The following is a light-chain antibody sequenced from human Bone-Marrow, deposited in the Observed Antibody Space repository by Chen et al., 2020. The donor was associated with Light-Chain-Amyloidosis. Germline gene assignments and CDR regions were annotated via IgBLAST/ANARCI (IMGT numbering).Light chain of an antibody. Sequence: QSVLTQPPSASGTPGQRGTISCSGSSSNIGINTVNWYQQVPGTAPKLLIYINDRRPSGVPDRFSGSRSGTSASLAIRGLQSEDEADYYCAAWDDSLKGWVFGGGTKLTVL. CDR3: AAWDDSLKGWV. CDR2: IND. CDR1: SSNIGINT. V-gene: IGLV1-44*01. J-gene: IGLJ3*02.